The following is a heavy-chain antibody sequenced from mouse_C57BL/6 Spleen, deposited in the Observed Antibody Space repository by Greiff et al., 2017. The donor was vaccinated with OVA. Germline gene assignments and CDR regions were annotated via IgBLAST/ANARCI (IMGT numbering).Heavy chain of an antibody. Sequence: EVQGVESGGGLVKPGGSLKLSCAASGFTFSDYGMHWVRQAPEKGLEWVAYISSGSSTIYYADTVKGRFTISRDNAKNTLFLQMTRLRSEDTAMYYCARSSPYDEGYFDVWGTGTTVTVSS. CDR3: ARSSPYDEGYFDV. J-gene: IGHJ1*03. V-gene: IGHV5-17*01. CDR2: ISSGSSTI. D-gene: IGHD2-12*01. CDR1: GFTFSDYG.